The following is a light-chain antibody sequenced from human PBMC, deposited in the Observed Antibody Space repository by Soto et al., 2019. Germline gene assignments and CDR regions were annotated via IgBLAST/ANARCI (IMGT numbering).Light chain of an antibody. Sequence: QSVLTQPPSASGTPGQRVTISCSGSSSNIGSNTVNWYQQVPGTAPKLLIYNYNQRPSGVPDRISGSKSGTSASLAISGLQIEDESDYYCVAWDDGLKGPVFGGGTKLTVL. J-gene: IGLJ3*02. CDR2: NYN. CDR3: VAWDDGLKGPV. CDR1: SSNIGSNT. V-gene: IGLV1-44*01.